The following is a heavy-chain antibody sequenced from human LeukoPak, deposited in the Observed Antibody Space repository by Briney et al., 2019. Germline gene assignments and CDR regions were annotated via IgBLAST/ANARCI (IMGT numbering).Heavy chain of an antibody. V-gene: IGHV1-3*01. CDR2: INAGNGNT. CDR3: ARVRHRYCSSTSCYHWFDP. J-gene: IGHJ5*02. D-gene: IGHD2-2*01. Sequence: ASVKVSCKASGYTFSSYGMHWVRQAPGQRLEWMGWINAGNGNTKYSQKFQGRVIITGDTSATTAYMELSSLRSEDTAVYYCARVRHRYCSSTSCYHWFDPWGQGTLVTVSS. CDR1: GYTFSSYG.